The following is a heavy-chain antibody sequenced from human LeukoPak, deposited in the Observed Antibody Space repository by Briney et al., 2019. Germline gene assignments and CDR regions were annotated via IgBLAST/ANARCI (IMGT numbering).Heavy chain of an antibody. CDR2: IYTSGST. CDR3: ARSSGYYLYYFDY. Sequence: SDTLSLTCTVSGGSISSGRYYWSWIRQPAGEGLEWIGRIYTSGSTNYNPSLKSRVTISVDTSKNQFSLKLSSVTAADTAVYYCARSSGYYLYYFDYWGQGTLVTVSS. J-gene: IGHJ4*02. D-gene: IGHD3-22*01. CDR1: GGSISSGRYY. V-gene: IGHV4-61*02.